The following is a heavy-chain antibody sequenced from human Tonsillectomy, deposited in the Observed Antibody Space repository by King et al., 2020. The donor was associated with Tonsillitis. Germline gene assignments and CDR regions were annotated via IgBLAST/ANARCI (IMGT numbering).Heavy chain of an antibody. D-gene: IGHD5-12*01. Sequence: QLVQSGGGLVQPGGSLRLSCAASGFTFSSYAMSWVRQAPGKGLEWVSGISASGGSTYSADSVKGQFTISRDNSKNTLYLQMNSLRAEDTAVYYCAKHKVATMPRDAFDFWGQGTMLTVSS. CDR1: GFTFSSYA. V-gene: IGHV3-23*04. J-gene: IGHJ3*01. CDR2: ISASGGST. CDR3: AKHKVATMPRDAFDF.